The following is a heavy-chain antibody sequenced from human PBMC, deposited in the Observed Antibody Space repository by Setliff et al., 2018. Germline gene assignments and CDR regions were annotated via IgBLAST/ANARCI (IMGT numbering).Heavy chain of an antibody. CDR3: ARVPPKDSGSFYWDAFDI. CDR1: GYSISSGYY. Sequence: SETLSLTCAVSGYSISSGYYWSWIRQPPGEGLEWIGEINHSGSTNYNPSLKSRVTISVDTSKNQFSLKLTSVTAADTAVYYCARVPPKDSGSFYWDAFDIWGQGTMVTVSS. D-gene: IGHD1-26*01. CDR2: INHSGST. J-gene: IGHJ3*02. V-gene: IGHV4-38-2*01.